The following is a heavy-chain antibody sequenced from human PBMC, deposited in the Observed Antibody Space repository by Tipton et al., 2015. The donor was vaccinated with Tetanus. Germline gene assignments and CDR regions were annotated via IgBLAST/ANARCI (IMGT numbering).Heavy chain of an antibody. V-gene: IGHV1-18*01. CDR1: DYTFSSYG. CDR3: ARDLYYTVAETIDRWFDP. Sequence: QLVQSGAEVRKPGASVKVSCKSSDYTFSSYGFSWVRQATGHGLEWMGWISAHNGKTNYAQKFQGRVTRTPDTSTSIAYMELRSLRSDDTSVYYWARDLYYTVAETIDRWFDPGGQGTRVTVSS. CDR2: ISAHNGKT. J-gene: IGHJ5*02. D-gene: IGHD3-3*01.